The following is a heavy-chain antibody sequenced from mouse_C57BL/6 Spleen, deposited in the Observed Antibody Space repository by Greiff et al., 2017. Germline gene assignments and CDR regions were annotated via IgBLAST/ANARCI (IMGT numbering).Heavy chain of an antibody. Sequence: VQLQQPGAELVKPGASVKMSCKASGYTFTSYWITWVKQRPGQGLEWIGDIYPGSGSTNYNEKFKSKATLTVDTSSSTAYMQLSSLTSEDSAVXYCARVGLWDYDEFAYWGQGTLVTVSA. CDR3: ARVGLWDYDEFAY. CDR2: IYPGSGST. D-gene: IGHD2-4*01. CDR1: GYTFTSYW. J-gene: IGHJ3*01. V-gene: IGHV1-55*01.